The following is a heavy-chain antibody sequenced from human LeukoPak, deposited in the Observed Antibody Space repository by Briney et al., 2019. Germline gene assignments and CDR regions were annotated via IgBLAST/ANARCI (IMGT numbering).Heavy chain of an antibody. J-gene: IGHJ4*02. CDR1: GYTFTGYY. D-gene: IGHD3-16*02. CDR3: ARVRHYVWGSYRYFDY. V-gene: IGHV1-2*02. CDR2: INPNSGGT. Sequence: ASVKVSCKASGYTFTGYYMHWVRQAPGQGLEWMGWINPNSGGTNYAQKFQGRVTMTRDTSISTAYMELSRLRSDDTAMYYCARVRHYVWGSYRYFDYWGQGTLVTVSS.